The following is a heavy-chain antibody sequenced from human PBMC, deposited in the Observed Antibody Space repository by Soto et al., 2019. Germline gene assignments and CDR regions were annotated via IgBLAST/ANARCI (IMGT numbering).Heavy chain of an antibody. V-gene: IGHV3-23*01. CDR1: GFTFSSYA. CDR3: ASEGAVQVVITTVGGGYYYYGMDV. Sequence: PGGSLRLSCAASGFTFSSYAMSWVRQAPGKGLEWVSAISGSGGSTYYADSVKGRFTISRDNSKNTLYLQMNSLRAEDTAVYYCASEGAVQVVITTVGGGYYYYGMDVWGQGTTVTVSS. CDR2: ISGSGGST. D-gene: IGHD3-22*01. J-gene: IGHJ6*02.